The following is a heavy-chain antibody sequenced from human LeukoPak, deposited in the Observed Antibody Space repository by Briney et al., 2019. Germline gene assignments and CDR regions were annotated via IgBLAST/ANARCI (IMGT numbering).Heavy chain of an antibody. CDR2: IKSKSDGGTT. CDR3: TTDITMIVVVMTEGMDV. V-gene: IGHV3-15*01. J-gene: IGHJ6*02. Sequence: GSLRLSCAASGFSFSNAWMSWVRQAPGKGLEWVGRIKSKSDGGTTDYAAPVKGRFTISRDDSKNTLYLQMSSLKTEDTAVYYCTTDITMIVVVMTEGMDVWGQGTTVTVSS. D-gene: IGHD3-22*01. CDR1: GFSFSNAW.